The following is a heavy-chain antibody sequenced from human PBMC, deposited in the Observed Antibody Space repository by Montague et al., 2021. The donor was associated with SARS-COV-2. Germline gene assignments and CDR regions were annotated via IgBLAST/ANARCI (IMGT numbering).Heavy chain of an antibody. V-gene: IGHV4-38-2*02. D-gene: IGHD6-19*01. Sequence: SETLSLTCSVSGYSISTGYYWGWIRQPPGKGLEWIGSIYHGNIRHSANAHYNPSLQSRVTIPVDSSKNQISLELSSVTGADTAVYYCAETEGSGWYREVDYWGQGTLVTVSS. J-gene: IGHJ4*02. CDR1: GYSISTGYY. CDR2: IYHGNIRHSANA. CDR3: AETEGSGWYREVDY.